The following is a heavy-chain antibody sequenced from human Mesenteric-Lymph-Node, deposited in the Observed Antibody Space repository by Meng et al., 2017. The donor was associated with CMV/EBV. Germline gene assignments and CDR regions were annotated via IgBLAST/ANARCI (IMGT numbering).Heavy chain of an antibody. J-gene: IGHJ6*02. Sequence: ASVKVSCKVSGYTLTELSRHWVRQAPGKGLEWMGGFDPEDGETIYAQKFQGRVTMTEDTSTDTAYMELSSLRSEDTAVYYCATAYYYGSGSFRYGMDVWGQGTTVTVSS. CDR2: FDPEDGET. D-gene: IGHD3-10*01. CDR3: ATAYYYGSGSFRYGMDV. V-gene: IGHV1-24*01. CDR1: GYTLTELS.